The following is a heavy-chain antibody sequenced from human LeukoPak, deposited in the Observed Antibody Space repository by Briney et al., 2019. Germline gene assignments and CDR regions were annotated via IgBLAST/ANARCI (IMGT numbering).Heavy chain of an antibody. CDR3: ASGRRSYYYYMDV. J-gene: IGHJ6*03. CDR2: IYTSGST. V-gene: IGHV4-4*07. Sequence: SETLSLTCTVSGGSISSYYWSWIRQPAGKGLEWIGRIYTSGSTNYNPSLKSRVTMSVDTSKNQFSLKLNSVTAADTAVYFCASGRRSYYYYMDVWGKGTTVTVSS. CDR1: GGSISSYY.